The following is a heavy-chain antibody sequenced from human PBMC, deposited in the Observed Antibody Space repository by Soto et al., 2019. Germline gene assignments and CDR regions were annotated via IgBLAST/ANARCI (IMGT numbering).Heavy chain of an antibody. J-gene: IGHJ4*02. CDR3: ARDLVSMQDQEVLVPFDFDY. CDR2: ISYDGSNK. D-gene: IGHD6-13*01. V-gene: IGHV3-30-3*01. Sequence: QVQLVESGGGVVQPGRSLRLSCAASGFTFSSYAMHWVRQAPGKGLEWVAVISYDGSNKYYADSVKGRFTISRDNSKNTLYLQMNCLRAEDTAVYYCARDLVSMQDQEVLVPFDFDYWGQGTLVTVSS. CDR1: GFTFSSYA.